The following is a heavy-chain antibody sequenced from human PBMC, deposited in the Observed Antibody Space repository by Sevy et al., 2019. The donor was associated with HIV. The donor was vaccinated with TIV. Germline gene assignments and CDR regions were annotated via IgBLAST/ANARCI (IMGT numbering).Heavy chain of an antibody. Sequence: GGSLRLSCAASGFTFSRYGMHWVRQAPGKGLEWVAFIRYDGSTKYYAESVKGRFIISRDNSKDTLYRQMNSRRGDDTSLYYCAKGLGMVQGALLSDDVWGQGTMVTVSS. D-gene: IGHD3-10*01. CDR2: IRYDGSTK. CDR1: GFTFSRYG. J-gene: IGHJ3*01. CDR3: AKGLGMVQGALLSDDV. V-gene: IGHV3-30*02.